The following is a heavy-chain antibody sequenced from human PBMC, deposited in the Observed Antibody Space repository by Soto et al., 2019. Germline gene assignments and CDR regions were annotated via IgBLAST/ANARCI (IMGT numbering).Heavy chain of an antibody. V-gene: IGHV4-34*01. CDR1: GGSFSGYY. CDR3: ARGCGYSYGGGYYYGMDV. D-gene: IGHD5-18*01. J-gene: IGHJ6*02. CDR2: INHSGST. Sequence: NPSETLSLTCAVYGGSFSGYYWSWIRQPPGKGLEWIGEINHSGSTNYNPSLKSRVTISVDTSKNQFSLKLSSVTAADTAVYYCARGCGYSYGGGYYYGMDVWGQGTTVT.